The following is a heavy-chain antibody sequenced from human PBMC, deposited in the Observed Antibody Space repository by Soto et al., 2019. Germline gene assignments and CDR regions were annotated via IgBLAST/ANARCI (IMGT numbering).Heavy chain of an antibody. CDR1: GFSLSTSGVG. V-gene: IGHV2-5*02. Sequence: QITLKESGPTLVKPTQTLTLTCTFSGFSLSTSGVGVGWIRQPPGKALEWLALIYWDDDKRYSPSLKSRLTHTKNTFKNPVGRTITNMYPVHTPTYYCAHSSAIYASSGYYFGASWFDPWGQGTLVTVSS. J-gene: IGHJ5*02. CDR2: IYWDDDK. D-gene: IGHD3-22*01. CDR3: AHSSAIYASSGYYFGASWFDP.